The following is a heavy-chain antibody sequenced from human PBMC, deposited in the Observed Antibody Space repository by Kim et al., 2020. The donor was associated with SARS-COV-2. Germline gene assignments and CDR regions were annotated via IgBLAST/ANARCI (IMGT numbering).Heavy chain of an antibody. CDR2: IYYSGST. Sequence: SETLSLTCTVSGGSISSGGYYWSWIRQHPGKGLEWIGYIYYSGSTYYNPSLKSRVTISVDTSKNQFSLKLSSVTAADTAVYYCARGFHGITMIVVPTGHSAFDIWGQGTMVTVSS. D-gene: IGHD3-22*01. CDR3: ARGFHGITMIVVPTGHSAFDI. V-gene: IGHV4-31*03. CDR1: GGSISSGGYY. J-gene: IGHJ3*02.